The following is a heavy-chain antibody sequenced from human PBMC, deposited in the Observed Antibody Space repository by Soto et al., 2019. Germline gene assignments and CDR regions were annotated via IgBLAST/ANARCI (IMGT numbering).Heavy chain of an antibody. Sequence: QVQLVQSGAEVKKPGSSVKVSCKASGGTFSSYAISWVRHAPGQGLEWMGGIIPIFGTANYAQKFQGRVTITADESTSTAYMELSSLRSEDTAVYYCARVLAVGPADYYGMDVWGQGTPVTVSS. V-gene: IGHV1-69*01. CDR2: IIPIFGTA. CDR1: GGTFSSYA. J-gene: IGHJ6*02. CDR3: ARVLAVGPADYYGMDV.